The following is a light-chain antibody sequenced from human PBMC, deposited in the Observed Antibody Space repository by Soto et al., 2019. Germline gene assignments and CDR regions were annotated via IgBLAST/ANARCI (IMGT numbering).Light chain of an antibody. CDR2: GAS. CDR3: QQYKSFWT. J-gene: IGKJ1*01. CDR1: QTITNW. V-gene: IGKV1-5*01. Sequence: DIQMTQSPSTLSASLGDRVTITCRSSQTITNWLACYQQKPGKARRVLIYGASSLESLVPSRFSGSGSGTEFTLTIRSLQSEDFATYYCQQYKSFWTFGQGTKVDI.